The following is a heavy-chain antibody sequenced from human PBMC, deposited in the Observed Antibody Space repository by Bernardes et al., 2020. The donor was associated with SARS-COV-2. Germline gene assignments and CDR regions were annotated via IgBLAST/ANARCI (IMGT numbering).Heavy chain of an antibody. D-gene: IGHD2-15*01. V-gene: IGHV3-30*03. CDR3: ARDSSRGFGSGMDV. CDR2: ISYDGGEK. CDR1: GFTFSSYG. Sequence: GGSLRLSCAASGFTFSSYGMHWVRQAPGKGLECVAVISYDGGEKFYAASVKGRFTISRDTAKNSLYLQMTSLRAEDTAVYYCARDSSRGFGSGMDVWG. J-gene: IGHJ6*02.